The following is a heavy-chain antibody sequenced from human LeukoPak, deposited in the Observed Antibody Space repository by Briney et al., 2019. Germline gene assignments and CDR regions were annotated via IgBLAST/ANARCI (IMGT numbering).Heavy chain of an antibody. D-gene: IGHD1-26*01. V-gene: IGHV3-13*01. CDR2: IGTAGDT. Sequence: PGGSLRLSCAASGFTFSSYDMHWVRQATGKGLEWVSAIGTAGDTYYPGSVKGRFTISRENAKNSLYLQMNSLRAGDTAVYYCARGRGSYQGDYFDYWGQGTLVTVSS. CDR3: ARGRGSYQGDYFDY. J-gene: IGHJ4*02. CDR1: GFTFSSYD.